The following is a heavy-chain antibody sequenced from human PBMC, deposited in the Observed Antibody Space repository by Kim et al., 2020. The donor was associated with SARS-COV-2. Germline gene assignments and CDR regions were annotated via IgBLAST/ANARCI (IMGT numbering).Heavy chain of an antibody. Sequence: GSLRLSCTVSDNSVSSDNYYWNWIRQPPGKGLEWIGYIHDSGRINYNPSFKSRVTISGDNSKKQVSLNLNSVTDADTVVYYCAIGVGWLIDYWGQGILVTVSS. V-gene: IGHV4-61*01. CDR1: DNSVSSDNYY. CDR2: IHDSGRI. CDR3: AIGVGWLIDY. J-gene: IGHJ4*02. D-gene: IGHD3-22*01.